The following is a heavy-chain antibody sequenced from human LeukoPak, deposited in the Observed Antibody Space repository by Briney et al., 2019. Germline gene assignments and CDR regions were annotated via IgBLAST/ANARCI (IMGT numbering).Heavy chain of an antibody. Sequence: PGGSLRLSCAASGFTVSNTYMSWVRQAPGKGPEWVSTISGSGGSTYYADSVKGRFTISRDSSKSTLYLQMNSLRAEDTAVYYCAKGRWSSGWDPFDYWGQGTLVTVSS. D-gene: IGHD6-19*01. V-gene: IGHV3-23*01. CDR1: GFTVSNTY. J-gene: IGHJ4*02. CDR3: AKGRWSSGWDPFDY. CDR2: ISGSGGST.